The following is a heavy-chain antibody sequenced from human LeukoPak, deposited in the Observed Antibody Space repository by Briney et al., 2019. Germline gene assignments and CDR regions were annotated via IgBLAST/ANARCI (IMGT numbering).Heavy chain of an antibody. Sequence: GGSLRLSCAASGFTFSSYAMSWVRQAPGKGLEWVSGISGSGGSAYYADSVKGRFTISRDDAKISLYLQMNSLIAEDTAMYYCAREGSARTLFDYWGQGILVTVSS. D-gene: IGHD6-6*01. CDR2: ISGSGGSA. J-gene: IGHJ4*02. V-gene: IGHV3-23*01. CDR3: AREGSARTLFDY. CDR1: GFTFSSYA.